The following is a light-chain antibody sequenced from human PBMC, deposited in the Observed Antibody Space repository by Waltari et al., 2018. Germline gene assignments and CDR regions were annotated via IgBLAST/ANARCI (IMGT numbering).Light chain of an antibody. CDR1: QSVLYSSNNNKNY. CDR3: QQYYSTPLT. CDR2: WSS. V-gene: IGKV4-1*01. J-gene: IGKJ4*01. Sequence: DIVMTQSPNSLSVSLGERATINCKSSQSVLYSSNNNKNYLAWYQQKSGQPPTLLIYWSSTLETEVPSRFSGSGSGTDFTLTISSLQAEDMAVYYCQQYYSTPLTFGGGTKVEIK.